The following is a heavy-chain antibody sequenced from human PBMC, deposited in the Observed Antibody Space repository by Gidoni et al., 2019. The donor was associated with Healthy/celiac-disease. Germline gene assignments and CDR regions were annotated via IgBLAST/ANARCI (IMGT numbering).Heavy chain of an antibody. CDR3: ARDFAYDSSGYYYFDY. V-gene: IGHV1-2*02. CDR2: INPNSGGT. J-gene: IGHJ4*02. CDR1: GYTFTGYY. Sequence: QVQLVQSGAEVKKPGASVKVSCQASGYTFTGYYMHWVRQAPGQGLEWMGWINPNSGGTNYAQKFQGRVTMTRDTSISTAYMELSRLRSDDTAVYYCARDFAYDSSGYYYFDYWGQGTLVTVSS. D-gene: IGHD3-22*01.